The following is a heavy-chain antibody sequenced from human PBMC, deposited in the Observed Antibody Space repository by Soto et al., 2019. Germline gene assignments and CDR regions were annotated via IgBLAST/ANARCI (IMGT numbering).Heavy chain of an antibody. CDR1: AFTVSSHY. D-gene: IGHD1-1*01. J-gene: IGHJ5*02. Sequence: GGSLRLSCAVSAFTVSSHYMSWVRQAPGKGLEWVSVIYSGGSTYYADYVKGRFTISRDNSKNTLYLQLNSLRAEDSAVYYCAQHDWFDPWGPGTLVTVSS. V-gene: IGHV3-66*01. CDR3: AQHDWFDP. CDR2: IYSGGST.